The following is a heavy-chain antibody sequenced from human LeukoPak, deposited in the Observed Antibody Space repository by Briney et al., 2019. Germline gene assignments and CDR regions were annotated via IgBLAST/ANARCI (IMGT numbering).Heavy chain of an antibody. V-gene: IGHV4-59*08. Sequence: SETLSLTCTVSGGSISSYYWSWIRQPPGKGLEWSGYFYYSGSTNYNPSLKSRVTISVDTSKNQYSLKLSSVTAADTAVYYCARHLTPGIAAAGLGYWGQGTLVTVSS. D-gene: IGHD6-13*01. CDR3: ARHLTPGIAAAGLGY. CDR1: GGSISSYY. J-gene: IGHJ4*02. CDR2: FYYSGST.